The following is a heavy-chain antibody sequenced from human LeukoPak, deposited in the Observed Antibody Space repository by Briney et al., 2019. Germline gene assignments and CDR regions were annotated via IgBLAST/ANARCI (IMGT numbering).Heavy chain of an antibody. CDR2: ISAYNGNT. Sequence: GASVKVSCKASGYTFTSYGISWVRQAPGQGLEWMGWISAYNGNTNYAQKLQGRVTMTTDTSTSTAYMELRSLRSEDTAVYYCATGLGTWVKNWFDPWGQGTLVTVSS. V-gene: IGHV1-18*01. D-gene: IGHD3-16*01. CDR3: ATGLGTWVKNWFDP. CDR1: GYTFTSYG. J-gene: IGHJ5*02.